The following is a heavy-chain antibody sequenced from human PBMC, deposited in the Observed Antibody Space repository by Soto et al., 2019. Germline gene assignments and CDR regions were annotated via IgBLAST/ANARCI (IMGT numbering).Heavy chain of an antibody. D-gene: IGHD3-9*01. CDR2: VYYSGST. Sequence: QLQLQESGPGLVKPSETLSLTCTVSGGSVSSSSYYWGWVRQPPGKGLEWIGSVYYSGSTYYNPSLESRVTISVDKSKTQFSLKLTSLSAADTAVYYCGRLEGLATISYYFDYWGQGALVTVSS. CDR3: GRLEGLATISYYFDY. V-gene: IGHV4-39*01. J-gene: IGHJ4*02. CDR1: GGSVSSSSYY.